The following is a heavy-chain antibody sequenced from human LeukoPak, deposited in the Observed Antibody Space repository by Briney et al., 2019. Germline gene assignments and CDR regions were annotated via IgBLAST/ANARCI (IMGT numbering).Heavy chain of an antibody. D-gene: IGHD3-10*01. J-gene: IGHJ6*02. CDR3: ARWFDNYGMDV. Sequence: PSETLSLTCAVYGGSFSGYYWSWIRQPPGKGLEWSGEINHSGSTNYNPSLKSRVTISVDTSKNQFSLKLSSVTAADTAVYYCARWFDNYGMDVWGQGTTVTVSS. CDR2: INHSGST. V-gene: IGHV4-34*01. CDR1: GGSFSGYY.